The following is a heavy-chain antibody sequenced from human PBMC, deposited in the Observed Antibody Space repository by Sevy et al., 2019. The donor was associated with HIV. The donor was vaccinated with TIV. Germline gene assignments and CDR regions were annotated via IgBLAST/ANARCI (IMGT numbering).Heavy chain of an antibody. D-gene: IGHD3-22*01. Sequence: GGSLRLSCAASGFTFSNYDMHWVRQAPGKGLEWVADIWNDGSNKYYADSVKGRFTISRDNSKNTLYLQMNSLRVEDTAVYFCARGGDFNDRSAKRDFDYWGQGTLVTVSS. CDR2: IWNDGSNK. J-gene: IGHJ4*02. CDR3: ARGGDFNDRSAKRDFDY. CDR1: GFTFSNYD. V-gene: IGHV3-33*01.